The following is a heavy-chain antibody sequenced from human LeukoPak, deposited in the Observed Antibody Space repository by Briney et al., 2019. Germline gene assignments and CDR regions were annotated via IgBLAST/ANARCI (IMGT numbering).Heavy chain of an antibody. J-gene: IGHJ3*02. Sequence: PSETLSLTCTVSGGSSSDTTYYWAWIRQPPGKGLEWIGSIYFSETKYNPSLKSRITISGDTSKNQFSLKLGSVTAADTAVYYCASPSKLDISRGGFDIWGQGTMVTVSA. V-gene: IGHV4-39*01. CDR1: GGSSSDTTYY. CDR2: IYFSET. D-gene: IGHD2-2*03. CDR3: ASPSKLDISRGGFDI.